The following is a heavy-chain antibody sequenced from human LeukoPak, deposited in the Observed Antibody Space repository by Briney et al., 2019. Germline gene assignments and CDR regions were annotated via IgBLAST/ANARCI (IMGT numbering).Heavy chain of an antibody. CDR2: INQDGSQN. CDR3: AREVTASSFDI. V-gene: IGHV3-7*01. Sequence: PGGSLRLSCAASGFSFSDYWMSWVPRAPGGGLEWVGNINQDGSQNSSVDSVKGRFTISRDNAKNSLYLQMNSLGAEDTALYYCAREVTASSFDILGQGTMVTVSS. J-gene: IGHJ3*02. CDR1: GFSFSDYW. D-gene: IGHD2-21*02.